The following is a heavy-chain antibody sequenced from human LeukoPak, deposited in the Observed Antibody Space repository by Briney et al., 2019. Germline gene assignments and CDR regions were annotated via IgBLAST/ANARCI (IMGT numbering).Heavy chain of an antibody. CDR1: NYPITSDYY. CDR2: IFHSGIA. CDR3: GRAGFGTAYNRFYYYMDV. D-gene: IGHD3-16*01. V-gene: IGHV4-38-2*01. Sequence: SETLSLTCAVSNYPITSDYYWVWIRQPPGQGLEWIGQIFHSGIAHYNPSLKSRVTMSVDTSRSQFSVNVNSVTAADTAVYYCGRAGFGTAYNRFYYYMDVWGKGTTVTVSS. J-gene: IGHJ6*03.